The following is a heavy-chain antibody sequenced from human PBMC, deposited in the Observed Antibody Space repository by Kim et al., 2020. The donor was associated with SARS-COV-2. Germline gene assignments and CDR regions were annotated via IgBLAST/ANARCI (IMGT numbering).Heavy chain of an antibody. J-gene: IGHJ6*02. CDR2: ICGTSNYI. V-gene: IGHV3-21*01. CDR1: GFGFDTYS. Sequence: GGSLRLSCAASGFGFDTYSMNWVRQAPGKGLEWVSSICGTSNYIYYADSVKGRFTISRDNAKNSLFLQMNSLRAEDTAVYYCARGGYCSSTSCYFYYYALDVWGQGTTVTVSS. CDR3: ARGGYCSSTSCYFYYYALDV. D-gene: IGHD2-2*01.